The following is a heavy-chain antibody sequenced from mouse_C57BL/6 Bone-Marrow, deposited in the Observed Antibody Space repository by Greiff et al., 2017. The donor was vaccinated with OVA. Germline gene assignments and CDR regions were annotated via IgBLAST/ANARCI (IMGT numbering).Heavy chain of an antibody. CDR3: ARRGLPGAMDY. Sequence: EVQLMESGPGLVKPSQSLSLTCSVTGYSITSGYYWNWIRQFPGNKLEWMGYISYDGSNNYNPSLKNRISITRDTSKNQFFLKLNSVTTEDTATYYCARRGLPGAMDYWGQGTSVTVSS. V-gene: IGHV3-6*01. CDR2: ISYDGSN. J-gene: IGHJ4*01. CDR1: GYSITSGYY. D-gene: IGHD3-3*01.